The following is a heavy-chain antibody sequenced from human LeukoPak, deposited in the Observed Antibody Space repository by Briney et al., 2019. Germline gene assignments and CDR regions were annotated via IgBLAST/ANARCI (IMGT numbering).Heavy chain of an antibody. V-gene: IGHV3-23*01. CDR1: GFTFSSYA. J-gene: IGHJ5*02. CDR3: CLWFNNWFDP. CDR2: ISGSSGST. Sequence: GGSLRLSCAASGFTFSSYAMSWVRQAPGRGLEWVSGISGSSGSTDYADSVKGRFTISRDNPKNTLYLQMNSLRAEDTAVYYCCLWFNNWFDPWGQGTLVTVSS. D-gene: IGHD3-10*01.